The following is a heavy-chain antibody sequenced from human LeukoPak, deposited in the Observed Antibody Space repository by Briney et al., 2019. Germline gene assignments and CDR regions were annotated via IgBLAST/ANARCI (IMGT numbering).Heavy chain of an antibody. J-gene: IGHJ4*02. CDR2: INPNSGGT. Sequence: ASVKVSCKASGYTFTGYYMHWVQQAPGQGLEWMGWINPNSGGTNYAQKFQGRVTMTRDTSISTAYMELSRLRSDDTAVYYCATVDTAMAPFFDYWGQGTLVTVSS. D-gene: IGHD5-18*01. V-gene: IGHV1-2*02. CDR1: GYTFTGYY. CDR3: ATVDTAMAPFFDY.